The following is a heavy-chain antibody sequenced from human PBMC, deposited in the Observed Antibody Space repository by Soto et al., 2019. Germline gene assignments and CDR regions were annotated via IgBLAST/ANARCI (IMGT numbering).Heavy chain of an antibody. CDR2: INPTGSMT. J-gene: IGHJ3*02. Sequence: ASEKVSCQASGYSFITSYYMHWVRQAPGQGLEWMGIINPTGSMTKYSQRFQGRLTMTRDTSTSTDYMELTTLTSEDTAVYFCARDTCYDYVAFDIWGQGTMVTVSS. CDR3: ARDTCYDYVAFDI. CDR1: GYSFITSYY. V-gene: IGHV1-46*01. D-gene: IGHD5-12*01.